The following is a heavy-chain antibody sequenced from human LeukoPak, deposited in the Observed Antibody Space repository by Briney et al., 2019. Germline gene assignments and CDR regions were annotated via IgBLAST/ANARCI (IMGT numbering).Heavy chain of an antibody. CDR2: IYYSGST. CDR3: ARDSSGGLAVFDD. D-gene: IGHD1-26*01. CDR1: GGSISSGGYY. V-gene: IGHV4-31*03. Sequence: SETLSLTCTVSGGSISSGGYYWSWIRQHPGKGLEWIGYIYYSGSTYYNPSFQSRVTISVDTSKNQFSLKVTSVTAADTAVYYCARDSSGGLAVFDDWRQGTLVTVSS. J-gene: IGHJ4*02.